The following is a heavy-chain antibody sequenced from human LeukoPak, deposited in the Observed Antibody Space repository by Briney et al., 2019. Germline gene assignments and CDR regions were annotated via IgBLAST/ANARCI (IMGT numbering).Heavy chain of an antibody. V-gene: IGHV1-18*01. J-gene: IGHJ6*02. CDR2: ISAYNGNT. CDR3: ARSDYYGSGSPMDV. D-gene: IGHD3-10*01. Sequence: ASVKVSGKASGYTFTSYGISWVRQAPGQGLEWMGWISAYNGNTNYAQKLQGRVTMTTDTSTSTAYMELRSLRSGDTAVYYCARSDYYGSGSPMDVWGQGTTVTVSS. CDR1: GYTFTSYG.